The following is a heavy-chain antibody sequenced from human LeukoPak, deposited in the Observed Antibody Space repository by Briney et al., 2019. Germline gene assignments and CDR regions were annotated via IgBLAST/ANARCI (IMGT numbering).Heavy chain of an antibody. Sequence: PGGSLRLSCADSGFTFKSYDMHWVRQAPGKGLEWVAIISYDGSQTSYGDSVKGRFTISRDNSKSTLYLQMTNLRGDDTAVYYCARDRRSGSSRWLDTWGQGTLVTVSS. J-gene: IGHJ5*02. CDR1: GFTFKSYD. V-gene: IGHV3-30*03. CDR2: ISYDGSQT. CDR3: ARDRRSGSSRWLDT. D-gene: IGHD6-25*01.